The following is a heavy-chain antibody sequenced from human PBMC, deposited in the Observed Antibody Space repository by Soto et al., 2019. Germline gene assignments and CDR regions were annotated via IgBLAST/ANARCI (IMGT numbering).Heavy chain of an antibody. CDR2: IDPGDSDA. CDR3: TTPAAMRRNYYAMDV. J-gene: IGHJ6*02. D-gene: IGHD6-13*01. Sequence: DSLKVSCKGSAYYSRTYAIIWVRQLHGEGPESVGKIDPGDSDANYIPTFQGNVTISADISITTAYLLLRNLKSSDSAINYCTTPAAMRRNYYAMDVWGQGTTVTVSS. V-gene: IGHV5-10-1*01. CDR1: AYYSRTYA.